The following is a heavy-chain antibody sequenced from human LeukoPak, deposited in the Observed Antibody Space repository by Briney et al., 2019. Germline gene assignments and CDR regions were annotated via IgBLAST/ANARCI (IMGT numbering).Heavy chain of an antibody. V-gene: IGHV3-33*01. J-gene: IGHJ4*02. D-gene: IGHD6-6*01. CDR3: ARDSLASSSYLDY. CDR1: GFTFSSYA. CDR2: IWYDGSHK. Sequence: PGGSLRLSCAASGFTFSSYAMRWVRQAPGKGLEWVAVIWYDGSHKYYADSVKGRFTLSRDNPKNTLYLQMNSLRAEDTAVYYCARDSLASSSYLDYWGQGTLVTVSS.